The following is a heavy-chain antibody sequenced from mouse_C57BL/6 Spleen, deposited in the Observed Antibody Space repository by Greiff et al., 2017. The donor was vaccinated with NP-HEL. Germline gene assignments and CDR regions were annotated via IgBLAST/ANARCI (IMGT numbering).Heavy chain of an antibody. CDR1: GFTFSSYA. V-gene: IGHV5-4*01. J-gene: IGHJ2*01. Sequence: EVMLVESGGGLVKPGGSLKLSCAASGFTFSSYAMSWVRQTPEKRLEWVATISDGGSYTYYPDNVKGRFTISRDNAKNNLYLQMSHLKSEDTAMYYCARDLYDGYLDYWGQGTTLTGSS. CDR2: ISDGGSYT. D-gene: IGHD2-3*01. CDR3: ARDLYDGYLDY.